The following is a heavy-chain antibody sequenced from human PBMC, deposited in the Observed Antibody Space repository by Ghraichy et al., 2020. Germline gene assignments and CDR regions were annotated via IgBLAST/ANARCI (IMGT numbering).Heavy chain of an antibody. J-gene: IGHJ4*02. CDR2: INHSGST. CDR3: ARAGRYDGSGSEDY. D-gene: IGHD3-10*01. CDR1: GGSFSNYY. Sequence: SETLSLTCAVYGGSFSNYYWSWIRQPPGKGLEWIGEINHSGSTNYNPSLKSRATLLVDTSQNQFSLRLTSVTAADTAVYYCARAGRYDGSGSEDYWGQGTLVIVSS. V-gene: IGHV4-34*01.